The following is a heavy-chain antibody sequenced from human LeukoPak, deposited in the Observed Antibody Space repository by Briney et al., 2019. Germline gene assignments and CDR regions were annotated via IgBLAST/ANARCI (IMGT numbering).Heavy chain of an antibody. V-gene: IGHV1-8*01. J-gene: IGHJ5*02. Sequence: GASVKVSCKASGFTFTSYDINWVRQASGQGPEWMGWMNPNNGNTGYAQKFQGRVTMTRDTSISTAYMELRGLRSEDTAVYYCVRDGEGAAISVNYWFDPWGQGTLVTISS. CDR1: GFTFTSYD. CDR2: MNPNNGNT. D-gene: IGHD2-2*02. CDR3: VRDGEGAAISVNYWFDP.